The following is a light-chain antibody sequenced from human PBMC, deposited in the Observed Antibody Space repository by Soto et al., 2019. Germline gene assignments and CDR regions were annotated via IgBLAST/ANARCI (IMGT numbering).Light chain of an antibody. J-gene: IGKJ2*01. V-gene: IGKV3-20*01. Sequence: EIVLTQSPGTLSLSPGERATLSCRASQSVGGNYLAWYQQKPGQAPRLLIYGTSSRATGIPDRFSGSGSGTDFTLTIIRLEPEDFAVYYCEQYGTFPMYTFGQGTKLEIK. CDR3: EQYGTFPMYT. CDR1: QSVGGNY. CDR2: GTS.